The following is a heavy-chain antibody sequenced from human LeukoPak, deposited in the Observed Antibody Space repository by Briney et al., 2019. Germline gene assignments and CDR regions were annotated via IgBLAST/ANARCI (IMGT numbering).Heavy chain of an antibody. D-gene: IGHD2-2*01. CDR3: AKEAPEGGPAATTNYFDY. CDR2: IYGSGGST. V-gene: IGHV3-23*01. CDR1: GCTFSSYA. J-gene: IGHJ4*02. Sequence: GGSLRLSCAASGCTFSSYAMSWVRQAPGKGLEWVSPIYGSGGSTYYADSVKGRFTISRDNSKTTLYLQMNSLRAEDTSVYYCAKEAPEGGPAATTNYFDYWGQGTLVTVSS.